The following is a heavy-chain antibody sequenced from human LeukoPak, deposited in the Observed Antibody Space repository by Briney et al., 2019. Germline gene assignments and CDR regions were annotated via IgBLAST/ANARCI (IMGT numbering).Heavy chain of an antibody. CDR2: ISWNSGSI. D-gene: IGHD3-10*01. J-gene: IGHJ4*02. Sequence: GGSLRLSCAASGFTFDDYAMHWVRQAPGKGLEWVSGISWNSGSIGYADSVKGRFTISRDNAKNSLYLQMNSLRAEDTAVYYCAREVYGSGSYSVYWGQGTLVTVSS. V-gene: IGHV3-9*01. CDR3: AREVYGSGSYSVY. CDR1: GFTFDDYA.